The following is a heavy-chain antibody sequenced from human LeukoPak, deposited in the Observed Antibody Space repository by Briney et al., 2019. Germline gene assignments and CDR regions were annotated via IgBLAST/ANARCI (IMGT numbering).Heavy chain of an antibody. V-gene: IGHV4-34*01. J-gene: IGHJ6*02. CDR2: INHSGST. D-gene: IGHD2-2*01. Sequence: SETLSLTCAVYGGSFSGYYWSWIRQPPGKGLEWIGEINHSGSTNYNPSLKSRVTISVDTSKNQFSLKLSSVTAADTAVYYCARGRAVPAAYTSYYYYGMDVWGQGTTVTVSS. CDR1: GGSFSGYY. CDR3: ARGRAVPAAYTSYYYYGMDV.